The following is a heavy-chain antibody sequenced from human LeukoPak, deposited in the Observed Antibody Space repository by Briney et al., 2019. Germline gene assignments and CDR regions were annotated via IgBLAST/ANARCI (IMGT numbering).Heavy chain of an antibody. Sequence: GGSLRLSCAVSGFTFSSYWMSWVRQAPGKGLEWVANIYQDGSEKYYVDSMKARFTISRDNAKNSLYLQMNSLRAEDTAVYYCASGSSYSPNWFDPWGQGTLVTVSS. CDR3: ASGSSYSPNWFDP. D-gene: IGHD2-15*01. J-gene: IGHJ5*02. CDR2: IYQDGSEK. CDR1: GFTFSSYW. V-gene: IGHV3-7*01.